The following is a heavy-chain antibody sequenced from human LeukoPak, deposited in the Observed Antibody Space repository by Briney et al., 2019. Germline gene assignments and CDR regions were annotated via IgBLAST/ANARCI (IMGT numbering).Heavy chain of an antibody. CDR1: GGSFSGYY. CDR2: INHSGST. CDR3: ARVWGGSFDY. V-gene: IGHV4-34*01. J-gene: IGHJ4*02. D-gene: IGHD3-16*01. Sequence: SETLSLTCAVYGGSFSGYYWSWIRQPPGKGLEWIGEINHSGSTNYNPSLKSRVTISVDTSKNQFSLKLSSVTAADTAVYYCARVWGGSFDYWGQGTLVTVSS.